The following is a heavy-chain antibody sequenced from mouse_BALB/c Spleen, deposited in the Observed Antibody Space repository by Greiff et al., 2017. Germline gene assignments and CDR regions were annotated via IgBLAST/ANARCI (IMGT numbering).Heavy chain of an antibody. V-gene: IGHV1S126*01. CDR2: IDPSDSET. J-gene: IGHJ3*01. D-gene: IGHD2-10*02. Sequence: QVQLQQSGPQLVRPGASVKISCKASGYSFTSYWMHWVKQRPGQGLEWIGMIDPSDSETRLNQKFKDKATLTVDKSSSTAYMQLSSPTSEDSAVYYCASGEYGNYPAYWGQGTLVTVSA. CDR3: ASGEYGNYPAY. CDR1: GYSFTSYW.